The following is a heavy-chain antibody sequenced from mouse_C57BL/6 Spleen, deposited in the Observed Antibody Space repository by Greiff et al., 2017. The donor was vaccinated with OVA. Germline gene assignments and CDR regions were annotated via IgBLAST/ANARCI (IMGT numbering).Heavy chain of an antibody. CDR1: GYAFSSSW. CDR3: ARLGGYYSDYYAMDY. Sequence: VQVVESGPELVKPGASVKISCKASGYAFSSSWMNWVKQRPGKGLEWIGRIYPGDGDTNYNGKFKGKATLTADKSSSTAYMQLSSLTSEDSAVYFCARLGGYYSDYYAMDYWGQGTSVTVSS. CDR2: IYPGDGDT. D-gene: IGHD2-3*01. V-gene: IGHV1-82*01. J-gene: IGHJ4*01.